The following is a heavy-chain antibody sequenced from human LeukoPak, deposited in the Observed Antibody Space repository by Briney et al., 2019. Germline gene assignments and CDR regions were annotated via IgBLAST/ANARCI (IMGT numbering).Heavy chain of an antibody. Sequence: QSGGSLRLSCAASGFTVSSNYMSWVRQAPGKGLEWVSVIYSGSTTYYADSVKGRFTLSRDNSKNTLYLQMNSLRAEDTAVYYCARWGSGSYHFFDYWGQGTLVTVSS. CDR1: GFTVSSNY. D-gene: IGHD1-26*01. V-gene: IGHV3-53*01. CDR3: ARWGSGSYHFFDY. CDR2: IYSGSTT. J-gene: IGHJ4*02.